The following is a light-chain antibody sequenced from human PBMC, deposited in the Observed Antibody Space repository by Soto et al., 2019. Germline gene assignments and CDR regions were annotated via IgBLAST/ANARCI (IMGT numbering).Light chain of an antibody. J-gene: IGKJ1*01. CDR2: DAS. CDR1: QSISGW. CDR3: QQYNSYRWT. V-gene: IGKV1-5*01. Sequence: GDRVTITCRASQSISGWLAWYQQKPGKAPKLLIYDASSLESGVPSRFSGSGSGTEFTLTITSLQPDDFATYYCQQYNSYRWTFGLGTKVDIK.